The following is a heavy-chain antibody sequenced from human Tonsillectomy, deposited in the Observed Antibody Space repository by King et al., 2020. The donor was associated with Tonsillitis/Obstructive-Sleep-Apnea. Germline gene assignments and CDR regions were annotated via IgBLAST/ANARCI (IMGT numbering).Heavy chain of an antibody. V-gene: IGHV4-61*01. J-gene: IGHJ2*01. D-gene: IGHD4-17*01. Sequence: QLQESGPGLVKPSETLSLTCTFSGGSVSSGSYYLSRIRQPPGKGLEWIGYIYYSGSTNYNPPLKSRVTISVDKSKNQFSLKLSSVTAADTAVYYCARHGDYGWYFDLWGRGTLVTVSS. CDR1: GGSVSSGSYY. CDR2: IYYSGST. CDR3: ARHGDYGWYFDL.